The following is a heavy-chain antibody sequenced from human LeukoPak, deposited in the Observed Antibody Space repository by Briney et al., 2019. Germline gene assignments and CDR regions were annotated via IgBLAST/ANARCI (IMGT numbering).Heavy chain of an antibody. CDR1: GFTFSDYY. Sequence: GGSLRLSCAASGFTFSDYYMSWIRQAPGKGLEWVSYISSSGSTIYYADSVKGRFTISRDNAKNSLYLQMNSLRAEDTAVYYCARVGSSSWDYYYGMDAWGQGTTVTVSS. V-gene: IGHV3-11*01. D-gene: IGHD6-13*01. J-gene: IGHJ6*02. CDR2: ISSSGSTI. CDR3: ARVGSSSWDYYYGMDA.